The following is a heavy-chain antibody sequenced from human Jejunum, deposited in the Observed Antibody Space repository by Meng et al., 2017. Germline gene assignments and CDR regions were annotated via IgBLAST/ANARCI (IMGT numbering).Heavy chain of an antibody. D-gene: IGHD3-10*01. Sequence: GESLKISCAASGFTFSDHYMDWVRQAPGKGLEWVGRSRNKASSYTTEYAASVKGRFTISRDDSKNSLYLQMNSLKTEDTAVYYCARGLSNIRGVITPYGMDVWGQGTTATVSS. J-gene: IGHJ6*02. V-gene: IGHV3-72*01. CDR3: ARGLSNIRGVITPYGMDV. CDR2: SRNKASSYTT. CDR1: GFTFSDHY.